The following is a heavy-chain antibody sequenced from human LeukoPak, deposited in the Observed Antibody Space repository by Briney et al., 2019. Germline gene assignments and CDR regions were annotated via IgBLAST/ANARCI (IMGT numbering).Heavy chain of an antibody. CDR3: ARRRPVTEATFGPFDY. J-gene: IGHJ4*02. D-gene: IGHD3-10*02. CDR1: GFTFSSYW. Sequence: GGSLRLSCAASGFTFSSYWMSWVRQAPGKGLEWVANIKQDGSEKYYVHSVKGRFTISRDNAKNSLYLQMNSLRAEDTAVYYCARRRPVTEATFGPFDYWGQGTLVTVSS. V-gene: IGHV3-7*01. CDR2: IKQDGSEK.